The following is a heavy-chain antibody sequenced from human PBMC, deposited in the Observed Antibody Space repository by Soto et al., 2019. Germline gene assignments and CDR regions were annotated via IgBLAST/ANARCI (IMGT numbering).Heavy chain of an antibody. D-gene: IGHD3-16*01. CDR2: ISGSGGNT. J-gene: IGHJ6*02. Sequence: EVQLLESGGDLVQPGGSLRLSCAASGFTFSSYAMNWLRQAPGKGLELVSAISGSGGNTFYADSVKGRFTISRDNSTTTLFRQMTRLRAEDTAIYYCVRLNSWGYYYQGMDVWGQGATVTVSS. V-gene: IGHV3-23*01. CDR1: GFTFSSYA. CDR3: VRLNSWGYYYQGMDV.